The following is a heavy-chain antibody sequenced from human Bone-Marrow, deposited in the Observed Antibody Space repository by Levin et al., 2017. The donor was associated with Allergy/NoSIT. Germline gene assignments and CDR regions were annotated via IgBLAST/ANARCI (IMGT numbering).Heavy chain of an antibody. D-gene: IGHD2-2*01. CDR1: GYTFTGYY. CDR3: ARGRAVVVVPHRTYYYYYGMDV. J-gene: IGHJ6*02. V-gene: IGHV1-2*02. CDR2: INPNSGGT. Sequence: ASVKVSCKASGYTFTGYYMHWVRQAPGQGLEWMGWINPNSGGTNYAQKFQGRVTMTRDTSISTAYMELSRLRSDDTAVYYCARGRAVVVVPHRTYYYYYGMDVWGQGTTVTVSS.